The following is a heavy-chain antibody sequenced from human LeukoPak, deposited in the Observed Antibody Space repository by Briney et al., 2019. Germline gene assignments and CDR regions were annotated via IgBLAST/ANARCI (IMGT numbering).Heavy chain of an antibody. J-gene: IGHJ4*02. D-gene: IGHD3-22*01. Sequence: ASVKVSCKASGYTFTSYYMHWVRQAPGQGLEWMGWINPNSGGTNYAQKFQGRVTMTRDTSISTAYMELSRLRSDDTAVYYCARVEPYYDSSGYYGHWGQGTLVTVSS. V-gene: IGHV1-2*02. CDR2: INPNSGGT. CDR1: GYTFTSYY. CDR3: ARVEPYYDSSGYYGH.